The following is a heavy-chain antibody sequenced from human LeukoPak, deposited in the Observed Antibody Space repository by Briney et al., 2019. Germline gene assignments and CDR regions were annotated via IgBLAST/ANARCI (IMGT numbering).Heavy chain of an antibody. Sequence: SVKVSCKASGGTFSSYAISWVRQAPGQGLEWMGGIIPIFGTANYAQKFQGRVTMTEDTSTDTAYMELSSLRSEDTAVYYCATDLYSSSWYYAFDIWGQGTMVTVSS. CDR3: ATDLYSSSWYYAFDI. D-gene: IGHD6-13*01. V-gene: IGHV1-69*06. CDR1: GGTFSSYA. J-gene: IGHJ3*02. CDR2: IIPIFGTA.